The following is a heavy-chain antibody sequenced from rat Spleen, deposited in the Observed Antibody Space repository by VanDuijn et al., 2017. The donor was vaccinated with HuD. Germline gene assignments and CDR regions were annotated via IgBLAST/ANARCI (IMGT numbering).Heavy chain of an antibody. D-gene: IGHD1-9*01. CDR1: GFTFSDYA. Sequence: EVQLVESGGGLVQPGRSMKLSCAASGFTFSDYAMAWVRQAPRKGLEWVATISYEGRGTYFGDSVKGRFTISRDNSKTTLYLQMNSLRSEDTATYYCARRTYPYWYFDFWGPGTMVTVSS. CDR3: ARRTYPYWYFDF. J-gene: IGHJ1*01. V-gene: IGHV5-22*01. CDR2: ISYEGRGT.